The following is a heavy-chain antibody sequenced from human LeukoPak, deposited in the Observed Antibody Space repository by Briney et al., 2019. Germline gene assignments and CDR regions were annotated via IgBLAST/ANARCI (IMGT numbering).Heavy chain of an antibody. V-gene: IGHV3-9*01. J-gene: IGHJ4*02. CDR2: ISWNSGSI. Sequence: PGGSLRLSCAASGFTFDDYAMHWVRQAPGEGLEWVSGISWNSGSIGYADSVKGRFTISRDNAKNSLYLQMNSLRAEDTALYYCAKAEGIQLWLPYFDYWGQGTLVTVSS. D-gene: IGHD5-18*01. CDR1: GFTFDDYA. CDR3: AKAEGIQLWLPYFDY.